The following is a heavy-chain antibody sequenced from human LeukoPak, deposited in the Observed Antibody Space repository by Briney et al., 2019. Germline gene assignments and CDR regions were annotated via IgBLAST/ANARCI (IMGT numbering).Heavy chain of an antibody. CDR2: IDPSDSYT. Sequence: GVSLRISCKGSGYSFTSYWITWVRQMPGKGLEWMGSIDPSDSYTNYSPSFQGHVTISADRSISTAYLQWSSLKASDTAIYYCARHNDILTGYRPMDAFDIWGQGTMVTVSS. J-gene: IGHJ3*02. V-gene: IGHV5-10-1*01. CDR3: ARHNDILTGYRPMDAFDI. CDR1: GYSFTSYW. D-gene: IGHD3-9*01.